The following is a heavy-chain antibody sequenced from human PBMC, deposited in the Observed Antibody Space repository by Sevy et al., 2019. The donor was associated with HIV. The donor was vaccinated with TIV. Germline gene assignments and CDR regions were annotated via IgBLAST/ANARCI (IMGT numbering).Heavy chain of an antibody. J-gene: IGHJ4*02. Sequence: SETLSLTCTVSGGSISSGDYYWSWIRQPPGGGLEWIGHIYYSGSNYHNPSLKSRATISVDTSKSRFSLKVSSVTAADTAVYYCARDRPGGSGSYYHDYWGQGTLVTVSS. CDR1: GGSISSGDYY. CDR3: ARDRPGGSGSYYHDY. V-gene: IGHV4-30-4*01. CDR2: IYYSGSN. D-gene: IGHD3-10*01.